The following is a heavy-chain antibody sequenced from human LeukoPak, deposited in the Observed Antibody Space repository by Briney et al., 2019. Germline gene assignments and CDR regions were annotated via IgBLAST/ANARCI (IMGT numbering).Heavy chain of an antibody. Sequence: GGSLRLSCAASGFTFSSYGMHWVRQAPGKGLEWVAVISYDGSNKYYADSVKGRFTISRDNSKNTLYLQMNSLRAEDTAVYYCAKDAEDILTGYSSPGPPDYWGQGTLVTVSS. CDR1: GFTFSSYG. D-gene: IGHD3-9*01. CDR3: AKDAEDILTGYSSPGPPDY. J-gene: IGHJ4*02. V-gene: IGHV3-30*18. CDR2: ISYDGSNK.